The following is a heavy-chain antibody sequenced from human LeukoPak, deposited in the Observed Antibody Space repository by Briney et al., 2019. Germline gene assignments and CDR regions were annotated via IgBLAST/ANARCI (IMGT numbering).Heavy chain of an antibody. CDR3: AREAYYYDSSGYYLDY. V-gene: IGHV4-59*01. Sequence: SETLSFTCTVSGGSISSYYWSWIRQPPGKGLEWMGYIYYSGSTNYNPSLKSRVTISVDTSKNQFSLKLSSVTAADTAVYYCAREAYYYDSSGYYLDYWGQGTLVTVSS. D-gene: IGHD3-22*01. CDR1: GGSISSYY. J-gene: IGHJ4*02. CDR2: IYYSGST.